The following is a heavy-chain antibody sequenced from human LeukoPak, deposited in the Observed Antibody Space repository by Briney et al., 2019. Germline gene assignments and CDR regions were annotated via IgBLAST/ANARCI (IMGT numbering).Heavy chain of an antibody. D-gene: IGHD3-22*01. CDR1: GGGFTFTSHA. CDR2: LIPIYGSA. V-gene: IGHV1-69*13. Sequence: SSVKVSCKASGGGFTFTSHAISWVRQASGQGLEWMGGLIPIYGSANYAQKFQGRVTITSDESTRTVYMELSSLRPEDSAVYYCAGFFYDNSGDAFDIWGQGTMVTVSS. CDR3: AGFFYDNSGDAFDI. J-gene: IGHJ3*02.